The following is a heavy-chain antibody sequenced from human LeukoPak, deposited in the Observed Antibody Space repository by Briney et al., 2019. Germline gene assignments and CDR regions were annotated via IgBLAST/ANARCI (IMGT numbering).Heavy chain of an antibody. CDR1: GSSISSGQY. D-gene: IGHD2-2*01. V-gene: IGHV4-38-2*01. J-gene: IGHJ3*02. CDR2: IYDSGNI. CDR3: ARQSSRRHDSAFDI. Sequence: PSETLSLTCAVSGSSISSGQYWGWIRQPPGKGLEWIGSIYDSGNINYSPSLKSRVTISVDVSKNQFSLNLRSETAEDTAVYYCARQSSRRHDSAFDIWGQGTMVTVSS.